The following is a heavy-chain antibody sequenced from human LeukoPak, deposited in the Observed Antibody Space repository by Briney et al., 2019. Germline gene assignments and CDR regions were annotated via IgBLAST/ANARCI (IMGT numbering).Heavy chain of an antibody. CDR1: GXSISSYY. D-gene: IGHD3-22*01. Sequence: SETLSLTCTVSGXSISSYYWSWIRQPPGKGLEWIGYIYYSGSNNYNPSLKSRVTISVDTSKNQFSLKLSSVTAADTAVYYCARVSPDNYYDSSGYYYGFDYWGQGTLVTVSS. V-gene: IGHV4-59*01. CDR2: IYYSGSN. CDR3: ARVSPDNYYDSSGYYYGFDY. J-gene: IGHJ4*02.